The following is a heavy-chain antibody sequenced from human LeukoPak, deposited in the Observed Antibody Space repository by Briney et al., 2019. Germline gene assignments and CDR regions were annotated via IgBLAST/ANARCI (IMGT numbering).Heavy chain of an antibody. CDR2: IYVGGST. V-gene: IGHV3-53*01. Sequence: GGSLRXXXXXXXXXXSXSYMSWVRQAPGKGLEWVSMIYVGGSTFYAGSVKGRFTISRDNSKDTLYLQMDSLRAEDTAIYYCTRAALNDYAANWGQGSLVTVSS. D-gene: IGHD4-17*01. J-gene: IGHJ4*02. CDR3: TRAALNDYAAN. CDR1: XXXXSXSY.